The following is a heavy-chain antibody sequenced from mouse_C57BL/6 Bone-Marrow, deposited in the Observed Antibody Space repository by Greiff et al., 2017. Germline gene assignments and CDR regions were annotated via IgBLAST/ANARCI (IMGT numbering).Heavy chain of an antibody. CDR2: IRLKSDNYAT. V-gene: IGHV6-3*01. CDR1: GFTFSNYW. CDR3: TRTSFAY. J-gene: IGHJ3*01. Sequence: EVKLVESGGGLVQPGGSMTLSCVASGFTFSNYWMNWVRQSPEKGLEWVAQIRLKSDNYATQYAVYVKGRFTISRADSKSSVYLQMNNLRAEETGIYYGTRTSFAYWGQGTLVTVSA. D-gene: IGHD1-3*01.